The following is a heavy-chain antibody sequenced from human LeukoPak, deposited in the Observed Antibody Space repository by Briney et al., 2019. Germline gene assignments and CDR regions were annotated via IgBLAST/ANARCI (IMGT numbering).Heavy chain of an antibody. CDR1: GFIFSHRG. V-gene: IGHV3-48*04. D-gene: IGHD5-18*01. J-gene: IGHJ4*02. CDR3: ARDSGYSCRY. Sequence: GSLRLSCVGSGFIFSHRGMIWVRQAPGRGLEWVSYTSPSADTVYYGDSMKGRFTVSRDNAKNSLYLQMNSLRAEDTAVYCCARDSGYSCRYWGQGTLVTVSS. CDR2: TSPSADTV.